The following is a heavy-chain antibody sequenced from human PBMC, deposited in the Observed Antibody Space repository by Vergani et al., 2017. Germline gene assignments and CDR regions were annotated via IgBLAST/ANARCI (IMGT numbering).Heavy chain of an antibody. D-gene: IGHD3-10*01. CDR1: GGTFSSYA. V-gene: IGHV1-69*04. CDR3: ARVSRHLYGSAIDYYYYYYMDV. Sequence: QVQLVQSGAEVKKPGASVKVSCKASGGTFSSYAISWVRQAPGQGLEWMGRIIPILGIANYAQKFQGRVTITADKSTSTAYMELSSLRSEDTAVYYCARVSRHLYGSAIDYYYYYYMDVWGKGP. CDR2: IIPILGIA. J-gene: IGHJ6*03.